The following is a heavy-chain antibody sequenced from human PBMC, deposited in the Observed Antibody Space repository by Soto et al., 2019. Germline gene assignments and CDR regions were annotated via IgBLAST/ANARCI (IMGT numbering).Heavy chain of an antibody. D-gene: IGHD6-13*01. CDR3: ARDRERDAWYEDY. CDR2: ISGSGGST. Sequence: EVQLLESGGGLVQPGGSLRLSCAASGFTFSSYAMSWVRQAPGKGLEWVSAISGSGGSTYYADSVKGRFTIPRDNSKNTLYLQMNSLRAEDTAVYYCARDRERDAWYEDYWGQGTLVTVSS. CDR1: GFTFSSYA. V-gene: IGHV3-23*01. J-gene: IGHJ4*02.